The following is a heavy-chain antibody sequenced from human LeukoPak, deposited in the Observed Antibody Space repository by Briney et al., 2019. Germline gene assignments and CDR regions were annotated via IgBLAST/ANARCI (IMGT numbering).Heavy chain of an antibody. Sequence: ASVKVSCKVSGYTLTELSMHWVRQAPGKGLEWMGGFDPEDGETIYAQKFQVRVTMTEDTSTDTAYMELSSLRSEDTAVYYCATVGVVGDTAMVPHFDYWGQGTLVTVSS. J-gene: IGHJ4*02. V-gene: IGHV1-24*01. D-gene: IGHD5-18*01. CDR2: FDPEDGET. CDR3: ATVGVVGDTAMVPHFDY. CDR1: GYTLTELS.